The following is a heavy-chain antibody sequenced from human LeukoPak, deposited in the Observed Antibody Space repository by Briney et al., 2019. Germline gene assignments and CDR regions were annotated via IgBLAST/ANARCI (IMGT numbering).Heavy chain of an antibody. CDR1: GYSFTSYW. V-gene: IGHV5-51*01. Sequence: GESLKISCKGSGYSFTSYWIGWVRQMPGKGLEWMGIIYPGDSDTRYSPSFQGQVTISADKSISTAYLQWSSLKASDTAMYSCARTPFVVVTAIRAYYYYGMDVWGQGTTVTVSS. J-gene: IGHJ6*02. CDR3: ARTPFVVVTAIRAYYYYGMDV. CDR2: IYPGDSDT. D-gene: IGHD2-21*02.